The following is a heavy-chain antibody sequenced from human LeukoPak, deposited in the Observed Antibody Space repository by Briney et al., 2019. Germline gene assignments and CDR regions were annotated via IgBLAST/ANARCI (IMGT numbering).Heavy chain of an antibody. Sequence: ASVKVSCKASGYTFTGYYMHWVRQAPGQGLEWMGWINPNSGGTNYAQKFQGRVTMARDTSISTAYMELSRLRSDDTAVYYCARASILEWLSEVVDWFDPWGQRTLVTVSS. V-gene: IGHV1-2*02. CDR2: INPNSGGT. J-gene: IGHJ5*02. CDR3: ARASILEWLSEVVDWFDP. D-gene: IGHD3-3*01. CDR1: GYTFTGYY.